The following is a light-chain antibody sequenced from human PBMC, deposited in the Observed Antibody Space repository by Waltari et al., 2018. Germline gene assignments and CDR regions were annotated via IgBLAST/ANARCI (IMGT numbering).Light chain of an antibody. CDR3: AAWDNTTFVL. J-gene: IGLJ2*01. Sequence: SFELTQTPSVSVSPGQTASITCSGDKLAGKYVSWYQHKSGQSPVLLIYQDNMRPSRIPERFSGFNSGNTVTLTISGTQALDEADYYCAAWDNTTFVLFGGGTKVTVL. CDR1: KLAGKY. V-gene: IGLV3-1*01. CDR2: QDN.